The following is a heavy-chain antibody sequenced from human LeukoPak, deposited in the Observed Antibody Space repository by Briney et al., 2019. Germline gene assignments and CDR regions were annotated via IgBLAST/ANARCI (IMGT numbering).Heavy chain of an antibody. D-gene: IGHD3-16*02. Sequence: PSDTLSLTCAVSGGSISSGGYSWGWIRQPPGKGLEWIGYIYHSGSTYYNPSLKSRVTISVDRSKNQFSLKLSSVTAADTAVYYCARETRLGELSFWGQGTLVTVSS. CDR2: IYHSGST. CDR1: GGSISSGGYS. V-gene: IGHV4-30-2*01. CDR3: ARETRLGELSF. J-gene: IGHJ4*02.